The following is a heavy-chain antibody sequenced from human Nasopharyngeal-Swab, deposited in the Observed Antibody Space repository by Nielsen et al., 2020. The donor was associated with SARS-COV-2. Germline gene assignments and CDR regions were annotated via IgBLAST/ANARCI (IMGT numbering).Heavy chain of an antibody. CDR3: AEKGYTSSWYFY. CDR1: GGSLSGYY. V-gene: IGHV4-34*01. J-gene: IGHJ4*02. D-gene: IGHD6-13*01. CDR2: INHSGST. Sequence: QTPSLTRAMYGGSLSGYYWSWIRQPAGKGLEWIGEINHSGSTDYNPSHKSRVTISLDTSKNQFSLKLRSVTAADTAVYYCAEKGYTSSWYFYWGQGTLVTVSS.